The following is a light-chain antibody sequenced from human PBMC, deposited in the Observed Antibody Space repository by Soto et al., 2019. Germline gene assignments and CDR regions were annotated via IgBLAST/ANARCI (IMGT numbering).Light chain of an antibody. V-gene: IGLV2-14*01. CDR2: EVS. J-gene: IGLJ3*02. Sequence: QSALTQSASVSGSPGQSITISCTGTRSDVGTYNYVSWYQQHPGKAPKLMISEVSNRPSGVSNRFSGSKSGNTASLTISGLQAEDEADYYCSSYTTSSTVVFGGGTKLTVL. CDR1: RSDVGTYNY. CDR3: SSYTTSSTVV.